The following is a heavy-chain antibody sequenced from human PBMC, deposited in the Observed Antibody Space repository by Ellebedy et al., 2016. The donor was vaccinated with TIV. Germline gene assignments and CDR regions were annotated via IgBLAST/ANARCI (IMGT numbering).Heavy chain of an antibody. J-gene: IGHJ4*02. V-gene: IGHV4-39*07. CDR2: VYHSGST. Sequence: SETLSLXXTVSGGSINSSTYCWGWIRQPPGKGLEWIGSVYHSGSTYYNPSLQSRVSISVDTSKNQFSLKLTSVTAADTAVYYCASQEQWLVPYYFDYWGQGALVTVSS. CDR1: GGSINSSTYC. CDR3: ASQEQWLVPYYFDY. D-gene: IGHD6-19*01.